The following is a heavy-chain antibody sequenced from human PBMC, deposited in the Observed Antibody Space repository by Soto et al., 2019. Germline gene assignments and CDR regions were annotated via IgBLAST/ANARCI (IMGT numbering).Heavy chain of an antibody. CDR1: GFTFSNYG. CDR2: ISYDGSNK. CDR3: TNELRLAVAGTQDY. V-gene: IGHV3-30*18. D-gene: IGHD6-19*01. J-gene: IGHJ4*02. Sequence: GGSLRLPCAASGFTFSNYGMHWVRQAPDKGLEWVAVISYDGSNKYYADAVKGRFTISRDNSKNTLYLQMNSLRAEDTAVYYCTNELRLAVAGTQDYWGQGTLVTVSS.